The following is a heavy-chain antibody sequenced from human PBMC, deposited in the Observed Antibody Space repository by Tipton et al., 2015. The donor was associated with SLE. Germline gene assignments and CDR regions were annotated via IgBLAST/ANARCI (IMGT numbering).Heavy chain of an antibody. D-gene: IGHD6-19*01. V-gene: IGHV5-10-1*01. Sequence: SPSFQGHVTISADKSISTAYLQWSSLKASDTAMYYCARHGSSGWHCDYWGQGTRVTVSS. J-gene: IGHJ4*02. CDR3: ARHGSSGWHCDY.